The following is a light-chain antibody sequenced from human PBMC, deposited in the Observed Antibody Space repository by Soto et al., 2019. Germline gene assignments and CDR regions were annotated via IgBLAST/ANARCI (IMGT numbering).Light chain of an antibody. CDR1: QSISNR. CDR3: QQYNSYSSYT. CDR2: DAS. Sequence: DIQMTQSPSTLSASVGDRVTITCRASQSISNRLAWYQQKPGKAPKPLIYDASSLESGVPSRFSGSGSGTEFTLTISSLQPDDFATYYCQQYNSYSSYTFGQGTILEIK. V-gene: IGKV1-5*01. J-gene: IGKJ2*01.